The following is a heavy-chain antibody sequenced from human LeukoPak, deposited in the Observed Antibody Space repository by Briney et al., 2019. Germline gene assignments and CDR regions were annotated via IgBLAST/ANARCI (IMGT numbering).Heavy chain of an antibody. V-gene: IGHV3-23*01. Sequence: PGGSLRLSCAASGFTFSSYAMSWVRQAPGKGLEWVSGISGSGGSTYYADSVKGRFTISRDNSKNTLFLQMDSLRAEDTAVYSCAKGGRYCSGATCYSSHWGQGTLVTVSS. CDR3: AKGGRYCSGATCYSSH. J-gene: IGHJ4*02. CDR2: ISGSGGST. CDR1: GFTFSSYA. D-gene: IGHD2-15*01.